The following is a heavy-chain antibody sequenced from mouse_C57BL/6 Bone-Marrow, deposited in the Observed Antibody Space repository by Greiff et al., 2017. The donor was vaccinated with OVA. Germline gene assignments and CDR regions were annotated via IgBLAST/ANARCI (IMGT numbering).Heavy chain of an antibody. Sequence: QVQLQQPGAELVMPGASVKLSCKASGYTFTSYWMHWVKQRPGQGLEWIGEIDPSDSYTNYNQHFKGKSTLTVDKSSSTAYMQLSSLTSEDSAVYYCARGVGPYYGSSFYFDYWGQGTTLTVSS. CDR1: GYTFTSYW. CDR2: IDPSDSYT. J-gene: IGHJ2*01. V-gene: IGHV1-69*01. CDR3: ARGVGPYYGSSFYFDY. D-gene: IGHD1-1*01.